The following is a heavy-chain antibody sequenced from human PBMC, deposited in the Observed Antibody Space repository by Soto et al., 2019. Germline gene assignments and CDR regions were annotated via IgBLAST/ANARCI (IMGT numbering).Heavy chain of an antibody. Sequence: QVQQVQSGAEVKKPGSSVKVSCKAPGGTFSTYAISWLRQAPGQGLEWMGGVIPIFGTPKYAQKFQGRVTITADESTSTGYMELRSLRSEDTAVYYCARSQGGSSSLDIYYYYYYGMDVWGQGTTVTVSS. CDR3: ARSQGGSSSLDIYYYYYYGMDV. CDR1: GGTFSTYA. CDR2: VIPIFGTP. D-gene: IGHD2-15*01. J-gene: IGHJ6*02. V-gene: IGHV1-69*01.